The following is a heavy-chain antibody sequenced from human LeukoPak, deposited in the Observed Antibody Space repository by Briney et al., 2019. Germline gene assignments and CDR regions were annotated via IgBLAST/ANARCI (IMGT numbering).Heavy chain of an antibody. D-gene: IGHD3-9*01. V-gene: IGHV4-39*01. CDR3: ARNPNTYYDILTGYFKDWYFDL. CDR2: IYYSGST. J-gene: IGHJ2*01. CDR1: GGSISSSSSY. Sequence: PSETLSLTCTVSGGSISSSSSYWGWIRQPPGKGLEWIGSIYYSGSTYYNPSLKSRVTISVDTSKNQFSLKLSSVTAADTAVYYCARNPNTYYDILTGYFKDWYFDLWGRGTLVTVSS.